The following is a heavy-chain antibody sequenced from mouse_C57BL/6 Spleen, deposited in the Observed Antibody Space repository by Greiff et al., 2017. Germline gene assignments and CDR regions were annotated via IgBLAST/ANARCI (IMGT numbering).Heavy chain of an antibody. CDR2: INPNNGGT. CDR1: GYTFTDYY. Sequence: EVMLQQSGPELVKPGASVKISCKASGYTFTDYYMNWVKQSHGKSLEWIGDINPNNGGTSYNQKFKGKATLTVDKSSSTAYMELRSLTSEDSAVYYCARTATVGDYWGQGTTLTVSS. CDR3: ARTATVGDY. D-gene: IGHD1-1*01. V-gene: IGHV1-26*01. J-gene: IGHJ2*01.